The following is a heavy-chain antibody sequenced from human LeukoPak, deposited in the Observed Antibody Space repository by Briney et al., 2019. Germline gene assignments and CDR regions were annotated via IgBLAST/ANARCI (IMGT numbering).Heavy chain of an antibody. J-gene: IGHJ3*02. CDR2: ISGSGGST. CDR3: AKRYSYGRGAFDI. V-gene: IGHV3-23*01. CDR1: GFTFSNYA. Sequence: TGGSLRLSCAASGFTFSNYAMSWVRQAPGKGLEWVSAISGSGGSTYYADSVKGRFTISRDNSKNTLYLQMNSLRAEDTAVYYCAKRYSYGRGAFDIWGQGTMVTVSS. D-gene: IGHD5-18*01.